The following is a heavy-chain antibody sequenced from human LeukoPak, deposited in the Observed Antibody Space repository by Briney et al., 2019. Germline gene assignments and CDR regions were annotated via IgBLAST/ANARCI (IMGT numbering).Heavy chain of an antibody. D-gene: IGHD4-11*01. CDR2: IYTSGGT. V-gene: IGHV4-4*09. CDR3: ARQAVTGWFDP. CDR1: GGSFSSYY. J-gene: IGHJ5*02. Sequence: KSSETLSLTCTVSGGSFSSYYWSWIRQPPGKGLEWIEYIYTSGGTNYNPSLKSRVTISVDTSKNQFSLKLSSVTAADTAVYYCARQAVTGWFDPWGQGTLVTVSS.